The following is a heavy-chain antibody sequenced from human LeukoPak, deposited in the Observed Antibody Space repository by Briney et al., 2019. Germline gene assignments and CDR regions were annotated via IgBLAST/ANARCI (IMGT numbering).Heavy chain of an antibody. J-gene: IGHJ4*02. CDR1: GFTFRDYA. V-gene: IGHV3-23*01. CDR3: AKESLVVIESYFDN. D-gene: IGHD3-22*01. CDR2: ITGSGETK. Sequence: GGSLRLSCVVSGFTFRDYAMSWVRRAPGKGLEWVSAITGSGETKYYADSVKGRFTMSRDNSKNTLYLEMSSLRDEDTAEYFCAKESLVVIESYFDNWGQGIQVPVSS.